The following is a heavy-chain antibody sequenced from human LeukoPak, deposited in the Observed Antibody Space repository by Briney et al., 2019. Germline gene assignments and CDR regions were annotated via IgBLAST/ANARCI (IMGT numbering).Heavy chain of an antibody. V-gene: IGHV4-39*07. CDR2: IYYSGST. CDR3: ARVEDYYGSGRRFDP. CDR1: VDPLSSCSYY. J-gene: IGHJ5*02. Sequence: KASETLSLTCTVSVDPLSSCSYYWGRICQPPGKGLEWIGSIYYSGSTYYNPSLKSRVTISVDTSKNQFSLKLSSVTAADTAVYYCARVEDYYGSGRRFDPWGQGTLVTVSS. D-gene: IGHD3-10*01.